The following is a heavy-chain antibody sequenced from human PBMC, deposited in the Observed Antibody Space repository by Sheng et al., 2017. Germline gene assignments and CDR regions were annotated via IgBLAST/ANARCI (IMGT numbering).Heavy chain of an antibody. CDR2: SLARGAP. J-gene: IGHJ5*02. CDR3: ARAQGVSLHDSDHWFDP. D-gene: IGHD3-3*01. CDR1: VAPSGVVITT. V-gene: IGHV4-30-4*01. Sequence: QVQLQESGPGLVKPSPAPVPSPALSLVAPSGVVITTGVGSDRPRGRASSGLGTSLARGAPTTTRPSRVRLTISVDTSKEQFSLDLRSMTAADTAVYYCARAQGVSLHDSDHWFDPWGQGTLVTVSS.